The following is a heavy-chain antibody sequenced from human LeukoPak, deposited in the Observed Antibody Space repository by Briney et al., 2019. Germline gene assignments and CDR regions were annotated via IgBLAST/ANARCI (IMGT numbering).Heavy chain of an antibody. CDR2: ISYTRNT. J-gene: IGHJ4*02. Sequence: IVSISYTRNTYYNPSLKTRVTISVDTSKNQFSLNLNSVTAADTAVYYCARPGYYGDYAFDYWGQGTLVTVSS. V-gene: IGHV4-39*01. CDR3: ARPGYYGDYAFDY. D-gene: IGHD4-17*01.